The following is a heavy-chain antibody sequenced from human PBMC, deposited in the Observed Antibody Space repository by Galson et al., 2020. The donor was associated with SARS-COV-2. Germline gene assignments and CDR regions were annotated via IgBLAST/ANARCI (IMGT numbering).Heavy chain of an antibody. Sequence: HGESLKISCKGSGYSFTSYWISWVRQMPGKGLEWMGRIDPSDSYTNYSPSFQGHVTISADKSISTAYLQWSSLKASDTAMYYCARARPPAGRFDPWGQGTLVTVSS. V-gene: IGHV5-10-1*01. CDR2: IDPSDSYT. CDR1: GYSFTSYW. J-gene: IGHJ5*02. CDR3: ARARPPAGRFDP. D-gene: IGHD2-2*01.